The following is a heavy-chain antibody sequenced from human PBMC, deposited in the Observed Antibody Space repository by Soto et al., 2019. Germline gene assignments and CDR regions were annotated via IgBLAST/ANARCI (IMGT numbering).Heavy chain of an antibody. CDR1: GGSINSGGYS. CDR2: FAHSGT. V-gene: IGHV4-30-2*06. CDR3: ARGISATGPSWFFDL. Sequence: QLQLQESGSGLVKPSQTLSLSCAVSGGSINSGGYSWNWIRQSPGKGLEWIGYFAHSGTYYNPSLAIRVTIPVDRSREEFSLRLKFLTAADTAVYYCARGISATGPSWFFDLWGRGTLVTVSS. D-gene: IGHD6-13*01. J-gene: IGHJ2*01.